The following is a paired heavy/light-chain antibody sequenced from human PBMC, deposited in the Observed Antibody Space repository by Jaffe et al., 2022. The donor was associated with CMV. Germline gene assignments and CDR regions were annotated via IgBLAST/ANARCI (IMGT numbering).Light chain of an antibody. CDR3: QSADSSGTSMI. Sequence: SYELTQPPSVSVSPGQTARITCSADALPKQYAYWYQQKPGQAPVLVIYKDNERPSGIPERFSGSNSGTTVTLTISGVQAEDEADYYCQSADSSGTSMIFGAGTKLTVL. V-gene: IGLV3-25*03. CDR2: KDN. CDR1: ALPKQY. J-gene: IGLJ2*01.
Heavy chain of an antibody. CDR1: GFIFTNTW. D-gene: IGHD3-10*01. CDR2: IKRKIDGGTT. V-gene: IGHV3-15*01. CDR3: TTDPYGWGSSGIAY. Sequence: EVQLVESGGGLVKPGGSLRLSCSASGFIFTNTWMRWVRQAPGKGLEWVGRIKRKIDGGTTDYAAPVKGRFTISRDDSQNTLYLQINSLKTEDTAVYYCTTDPYGWGSSGIAYWGQGTLVTVSS. J-gene: IGHJ4*02.